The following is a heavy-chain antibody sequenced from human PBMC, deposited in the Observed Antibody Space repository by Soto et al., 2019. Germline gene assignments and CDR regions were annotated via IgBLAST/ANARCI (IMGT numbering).Heavy chain of an antibody. CDR1: GGSISTSRSY. CDR3: ARQPTTGDTDLWFDP. CDR2: IFYSGST. Sequence: QLQLLESGPGLVKASETLSLTCSVSGGSISTSRSYWAWIRQPPGKGLEWLANIFYSGSTFYNPSLASRVSVSVDTSKNEFSLKLRSVTAADTAVNYCARQPTTGDTDLWFDPWGQGTLVTVSS. D-gene: IGHD2-21*01. J-gene: IGHJ5*02. V-gene: IGHV4-39*01.